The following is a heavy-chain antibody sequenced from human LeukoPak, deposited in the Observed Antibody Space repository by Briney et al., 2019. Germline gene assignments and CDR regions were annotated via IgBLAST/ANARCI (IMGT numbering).Heavy chain of an antibody. CDR3: GRGLRYSESYVVEY. CDR1: GGSVTADNYF. J-gene: IGHJ4*02. D-gene: IGHD1-26*01. V-gene: IGHV4-30-4*08. CDR2: IYYTAGS. Sequence: SETLSLTCTVSGGSVTADNYFWSWTRQPPGEGLEWIGYIYYTAGSYHNPSLKSRVTMSIDASTNQFSLKLNSVTAADTAVYHCGRGLRYSESYVVEYWGLGTLVTVSS.